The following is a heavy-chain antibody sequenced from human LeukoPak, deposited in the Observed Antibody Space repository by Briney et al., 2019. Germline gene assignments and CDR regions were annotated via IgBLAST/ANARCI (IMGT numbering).Heavy chain of an antibody. CDR1: GGSISSSSYY. V-gene: IGHV4-39*07. D-gene: IGHD3-3*01. J-gene: IGHJ5*02. CDR2: IYYSGST. Sequence: SETLPLTCTVSGGSISSSSYYWGWIRQPPGKGLEWIGSIYYSGSTYYNPSLKSRVTISVDTSKNQFSLKLSSVTAADTAVYYCAREDYDFWSGYFHWFDPWGQGTLVTVSS. CDR3: AREDYDFWSGYFHWFDP.